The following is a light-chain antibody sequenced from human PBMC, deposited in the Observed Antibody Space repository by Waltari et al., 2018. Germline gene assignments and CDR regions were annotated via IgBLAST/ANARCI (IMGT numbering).Light chain of an antibody. CDR1: QSLNRKF. V-gene: IGKV3-20*01. J-gene: IGKJ4*01. CDR3: QQYGTSPVT. Sequence: EIVLTQSPGTLSLSPGETTTLSCRASQSLNRKFLAWYQQRPGQTPRLLSYGASPRAIGTPARFRGSGSGIDFTLTISRLQPDDFAVYYCQQYGTSPVTFGGGTKVEIK. CDR2: GAS.